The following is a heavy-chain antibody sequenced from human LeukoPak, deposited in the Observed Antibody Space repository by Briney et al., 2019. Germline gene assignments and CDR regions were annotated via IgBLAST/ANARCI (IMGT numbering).Heavy chain of an antibody. CDR3: ARVPSRGGYYYDY. CDR1: GFTLSNSV. CDR2: MSGSDGKT. Sequence: GGSLRLSCAASGFTLSNSVMSWVRQAPGKGLEGVSSMSGSDGKTYYADSVKGRFSISRDNSENTLYLQMTSLRVEDMAVYHCARVPSRGGYYYDYWGQGTQVTVSS. D-gene: IGHD3-22*01. J-gene: IGHJ4*02. V-gene: IGHV3-23*01.